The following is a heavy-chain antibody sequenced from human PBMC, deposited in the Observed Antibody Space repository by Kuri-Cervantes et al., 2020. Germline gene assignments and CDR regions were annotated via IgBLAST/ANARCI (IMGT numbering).Heavy chain of an antibody. Sequence: GGSLRLSCAASGFTFSSYGMHWVRQAPGKGLEWVAVISYDGSNKYYADSVKGRFTISRDNSKNTLYLQMNSLRAEDTAVYYCARGPRSGRHQYFDYWGQGTLVTVSS. CDR2: ISYDGSNK. CDR1: GFTFSSYG. D-gene: IGHD2-15*01. CDR3: ARGPRSGRHQYFDY. V-gene: IGHV3-30*03. J-gene: IGHJ4*02.